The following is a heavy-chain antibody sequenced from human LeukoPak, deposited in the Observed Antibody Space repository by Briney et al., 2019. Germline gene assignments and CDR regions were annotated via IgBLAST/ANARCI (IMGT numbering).Heavy chain of an antibody. CDR3: AKDLRSRIAAAGAPDY. J-gene: IGHJ4*02. V-gene: IGHV3-30*02. CDR2: IRYDGSNQ. CDR1: GFTFSSYG. D-gene: IGHD6-13*01. Sequence: GGSLRLSCAASGFTFSSYGMHWVRQTPGKGLECVAFIRYDGSNQYYTDSVKGRFTISRDNSKNTIYLQMNSLRAEDTAVYYCAKDLRSRIAAAGAPDYWGQGTLVTVSS.